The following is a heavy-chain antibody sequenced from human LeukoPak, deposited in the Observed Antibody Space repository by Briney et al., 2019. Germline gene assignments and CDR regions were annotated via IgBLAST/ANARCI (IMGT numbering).Heavy chain of an antibody. CDR3: ARGSGYYYGFDY. D-gene: IGHD3-22*01. Sequence: SETLSLTCTVSGGSISSSSYYWGWIRQPPGKGLEWIGSIYYSGSTYYSPSLKSRVTISVDTSKNQFSLKLSSVTAADTAVYYCARGSGYYYGFDYWGQGTLVTVSS. CDR2: IYYSGST. J-gene: IGHJ4*02. V-gene: IGHV4-39*07. CDR1: GGSISSSSYY.